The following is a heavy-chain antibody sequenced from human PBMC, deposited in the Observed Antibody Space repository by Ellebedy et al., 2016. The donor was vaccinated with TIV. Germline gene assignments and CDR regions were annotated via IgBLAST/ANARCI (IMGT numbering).Heavy chain of an antibody. CDR1: GFIFSSYG. CDR2: ISYDGRNK. J-gene: IGHJ4*02. CDR3: ATHYTDTSGNHYAGGY. V-gene: IGHV3-30*03. Sequence: GESLKISCAASGFIFSSYGMQWVRQAPGKGLGWVAGISYDGRNKNNADSVTVRFTISRDNSKSTLYLQIHSLRPEDTAVYYCATHYTDTSGNHYAGGYWGQGTLGTVSS. D-gene: IGHD3-22*01.